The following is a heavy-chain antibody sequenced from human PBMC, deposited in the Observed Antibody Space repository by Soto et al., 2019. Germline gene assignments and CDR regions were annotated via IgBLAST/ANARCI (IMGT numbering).Heavy chain of an antibody. J-gene: IGHJ6*02. CDR2: INHSGST. CDR3: ARGGASGYCSGGSCPRGWYYYYGMDV. D-gene: IGHD2-15*01. CDR1: GGSFSGYY. Sequence: PSETLSLTCAVYGGSFSGYYWSWIRQPPGKGLEWIGEINHSGSTNYNPSLKSRVTISVDTSKNQFSLKLSSVTAADTAVYYCARGGASGYCSGGSCPRGWYYYYGMDVWGQGTTVTVSS. V-gene: IGHV4-34*01.